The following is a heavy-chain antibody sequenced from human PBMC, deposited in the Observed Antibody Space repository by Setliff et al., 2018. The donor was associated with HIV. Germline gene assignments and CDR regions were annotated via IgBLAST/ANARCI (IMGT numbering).Heavy chain of an antibody. CDR2: IYYSGST. V-gene: IGHV4-59*01. CDR3: ARANSIKGYSYGPDAFDS. D-gene: IGHD5-18*01. CDR1: TGSISRYY. Sequence: SETLSLTCTFSTGSISRYYWNWIRQPPGKGLEWIGYIYYSGSTNYNPSLKSRVTISLDTSKNQFSLNLSSVTAADTAVYYCARANSIKGYSYGPDAFDSWGQGTMVTV. J-gene: IGHJ3*02.